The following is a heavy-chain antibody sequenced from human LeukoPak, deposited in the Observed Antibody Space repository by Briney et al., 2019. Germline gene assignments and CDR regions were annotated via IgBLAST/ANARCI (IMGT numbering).Heavy chain of an antibody. CDR2: IIPILGIA. CDR1: GGTFNSYA. Sequence: GASVKVSCKASGGTFNSYAISWVRQAPGQGLEWMGRIIPILGIANYAQKFQGRVTITADKSTSTAYMELSSLRSEDTAVYYCARIPGIAAAGPRSVDYWGQGTLVTVSS. J-gene: IGHJ4*02. V-gene: IGHV1-69*04. D-gene: IGHD6-13*01. CDR3: ARIPGIAAAGPRSVDY.